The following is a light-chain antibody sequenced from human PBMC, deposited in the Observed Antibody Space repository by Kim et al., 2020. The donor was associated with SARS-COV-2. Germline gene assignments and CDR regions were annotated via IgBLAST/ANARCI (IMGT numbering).Light chain of an antibody. Sequence: LSPGERATHSCRASQSVSSSYLAWYHQKPGQAPRLLIYVASSRATGIPDRFSGSGSRTDFTLTISRLEPEDFAVYYCQQYGSSPYTFGQGTKLEI. V-gene: IGKV3-20*01. CDR3: QQYGSSPYT. J-gene: IGKJ2*01. CDR2: VAS. CDR1: QSVSSSY.